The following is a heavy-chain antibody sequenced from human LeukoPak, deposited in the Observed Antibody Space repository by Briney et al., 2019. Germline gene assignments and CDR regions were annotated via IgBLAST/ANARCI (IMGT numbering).Heavy chain of an antibody. Sequence: GGSLRLSCAASGFTFSSYAMSWVRQAPGKGLEWVSAISGSGGSTYYADSVKGRFTISRDNSKNTLYLQMNSLRAEDAAVYYCAKAADYGDYVIPWFDPWGQGTLVTVSS. D-gene: IGHD4-17*01. V-gene: IGHV3-23*01. CDR3: AKAADYGDYVIPWFDP. J-gene: IGHJ5*02. CDR2: ISGSGGST. CDR1: GFTFSSYA.